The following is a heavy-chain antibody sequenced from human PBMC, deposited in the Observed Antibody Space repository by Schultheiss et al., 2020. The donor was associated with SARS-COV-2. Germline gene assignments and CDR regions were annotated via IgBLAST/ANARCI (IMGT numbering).Heavy chain of an antibody. CDR1: GGSFSGYY. J-gene: IGHJ2*01. V-gene: IGHV4-59*12. CDR2: IYYSGST. D-gene: IGHD5-18*01. CDR3: ARGLHTAMVYWYFDL. Sequence: SETLSLTCAVYGGSFSGYYWSWIRQPAGKGLEWIGYIYYSGSTNYNPSLKSRVTISVDTSKNQFSLKLSSVTAADTAVYYCARGLHTAMVYWYFDLWGRGTLVTVSS.